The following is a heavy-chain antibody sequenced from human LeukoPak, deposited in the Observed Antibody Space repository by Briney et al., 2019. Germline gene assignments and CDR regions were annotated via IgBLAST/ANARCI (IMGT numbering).Heavy chain of an antibody. V-gene: IGHV3-23*01. D-gene: IGHD1-26*01. CDR2: ISGSGSST. CDR3: AKPSLIVGATVGFDY. J-gene: IGHJ4*02. CDR1: GFTFSSYA. Sequence: GGSLRLSCAASGFTFSSYAMSWVRQAPGKGLEWVSAISGSGSSTYYADSVKGRFTISRDNSKNTLYLQMNSLRAEDTAVYFCAKPSLIVGATVGFDYWGQGTLVTVSS.